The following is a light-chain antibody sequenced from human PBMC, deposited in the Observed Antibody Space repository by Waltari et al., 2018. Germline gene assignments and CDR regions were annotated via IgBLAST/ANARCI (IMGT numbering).Light chain of an antibody. Sequence: DIVMTQSPDSLAVSLGERATINCRSGQSVLSSSNNKNYLAWYQQKLVQPPKLLIYWASTRDSGVPDRFNGSGSGTDFTLTISSLQAEDVAVYYCQQYYSTPYTFGQGTKLEIK. V-gene: IGKV4-1*01. CDR1: QSVLSSSNNKNY. CDR2: WAS. CDR3: QQYYSTPYT. J-gene: IGKJ2*01.